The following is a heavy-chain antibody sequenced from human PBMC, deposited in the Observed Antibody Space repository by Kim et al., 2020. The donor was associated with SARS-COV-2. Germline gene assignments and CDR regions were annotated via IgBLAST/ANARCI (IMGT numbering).Heavy chain of an antibody. J-gene: IGHJ6*02. CDR1: GFTFSMYS. Sequence: GGSLRLSCAASGFTFSMYSMTWVRQAPGKGLEWVASISSGSTYIYYADSVKGRFTISRDNAKNSLYLQMNSLRAEDTAVYYCARYAYCSGGTCYPYYYAMDVWGQGTTVTVSS. D-gene: IGHD2-15*01. CDR3: ARYAYCSGGTCYPYYYAMDV. V-gene: IGHV3-21*01. CDR2: ISSGSTYI.